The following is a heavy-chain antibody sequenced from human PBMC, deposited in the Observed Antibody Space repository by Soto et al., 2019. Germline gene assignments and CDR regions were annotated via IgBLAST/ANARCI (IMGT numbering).Heavy chain of an antibody. CDR3: AREDYDSSGYYKPDAFDI. V-gene: IGHV1-18*01. CDR2: ISAYNGNT. CDR1: GYTFTSYG. J-gene: IGHJ3*02. D-gene: IGHD3-22*01. Sequence: ASVKVSCKASGYTFTSYGISWVRQAPGQGLEWMGWISAYNGNTNYAQKLQGRVTMTTDTSTSTAYMELRRLRSDDTAVYYCAREDYDSSGYYKPDAFDIWGQGTMVTVSS.